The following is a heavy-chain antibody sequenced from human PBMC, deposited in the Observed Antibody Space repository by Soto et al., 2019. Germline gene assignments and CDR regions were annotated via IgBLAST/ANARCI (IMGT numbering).Heavy chain of an antibody. Sequence: QVQLVQSGAEVKKPGSSVKVSCKVSGGTFSNYAIDWVRLAPGHGLEWMGGIVPIFGTTYYTQKFQGRATIIADDSTTTAYLEMSSLRSKTTAICCCARFEAVAGLYNYHGLDVWGQGTAVTVSS. CDR3: ARFEAVAGLYNYHGLDV. D-gene: IGHD6-19*01. J-gene: IGHJ6*02. CDR2: IVPIFGTT. V-gene: IGHV1-69*12. CDR1: GGTFSNYA.